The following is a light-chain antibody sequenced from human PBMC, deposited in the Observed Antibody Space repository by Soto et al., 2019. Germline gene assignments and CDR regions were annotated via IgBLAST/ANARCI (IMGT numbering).Light chain of an antibody. Sequence: QLVLTQPPSASGTPGQRVTISCSGSSSNFASNSVYWYQQVPGTAPKLLIYKSNQRPSGVPDRFSGSKSGTSASLAISGLRSEDGADYYCVAWDDNLSCVLFGGGTKLTVL. CDR2: KSN. CDR3: VAWDDNLSCVL. V-gene: IGLV1-47*01. CDR1: SSNFASNS. J-gene: IGLJ2*01.